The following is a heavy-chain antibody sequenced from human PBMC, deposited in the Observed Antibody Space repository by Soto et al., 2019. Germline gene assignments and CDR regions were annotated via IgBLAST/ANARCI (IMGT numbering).Heavy chain of an antibody. Sequence: QVQLVQSGAEVKKPGSSVKVSCKASGGTFSSYAISWVRQALEKGLGGWEGSSPSLVQETSPKNFRGGIIPIFGTANYAQKFQGRVTITADESTSTAYMELSSLRSEDTAVYYCASDKYDSSGYRSGSDYWGQGTLVTVSS. D-gene: IGHD3-22*01. CDR1: GGTFSSYA. CDR3: ASDKYDSSGYRSGSDY. J-gene: IGHJ4*02. V-gene: IGHV1-69*01. CDR2: SSPSLVQ.